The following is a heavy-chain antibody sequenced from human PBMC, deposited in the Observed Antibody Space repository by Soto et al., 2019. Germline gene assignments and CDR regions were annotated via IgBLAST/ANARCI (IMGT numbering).Heavy chain of an antibody. CDR1: GFTFSNHY. CDR3: GRDPELWDENVATRPSIYYYGMDV. J-gene: IGHJ6*02. CDR2: ISRSGSTI. V-gene: IGHV3-11*01. Sequence: PGGSLRLSCAASGFTFSNHYMSWIRQAPGKGLEWVSYISRSGSTIYYADSVRGRFTISRDNSKSSLYLQMDSLRAEDTAMYYCGRDPELWDENVATRPSIYYYGMDVWGQGTTVTVS. D-gene: IGHD3-16*01.